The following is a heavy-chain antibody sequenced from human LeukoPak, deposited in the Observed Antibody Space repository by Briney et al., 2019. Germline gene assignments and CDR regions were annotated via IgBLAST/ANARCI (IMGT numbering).Heavy chain of an antibody. D-gene: IGHD3-16*02. J-gene: IGHJ3*02. Sequence: GESLKISCKGSGYSFTNYWIGWVRQMPGKGLEWMGIIYPGDSDTRYSPSFQGQVTISADKSISTAYLQWSSLKASDTAMYYCARLAIIEEDWDAFDIWGQGTMVTVSS. V-gene: IGHV5-51*01. CDR2: IYPGDSDT. CDR3: ARLAIIEEDWDAFDI. CDR1: GYSFTNYW.